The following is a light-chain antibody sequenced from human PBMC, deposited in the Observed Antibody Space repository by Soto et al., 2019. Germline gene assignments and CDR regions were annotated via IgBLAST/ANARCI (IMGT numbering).Light chain of an antibody. J-gene: IGKJ1*01. Sequence: RVTTQSPATLSVSPGERATLSCRASQNVAGDLAWYQQKPGQAPRLLIYRTSTWATGIPARFSGSGSGTEFDLTISSLQSEDFAVYYCQEYNGRSSFGQGTKVEIK. CDR3: QEYNGRSS. V-gene: IGKV3-15*01. CDR2: RTS. CDR1: QNVAGD.